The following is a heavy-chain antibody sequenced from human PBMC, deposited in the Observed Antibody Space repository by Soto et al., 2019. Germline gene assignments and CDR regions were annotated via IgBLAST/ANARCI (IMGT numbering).Heavy chain of an antibody. CDR3: ARPGNYDFCSGYSPGYSYYGMDV. CDR1: GFTVSSYD. D-gene: IGHD3-3*01. J-gene: IGHJ6*02. V-gene: IGHV3-23*01. Sequence: TGGSLRLSCAASGFTVSSYDMSWVRQSPGKGLEWVSAIRGSGGSTYYADSVKGRFTISRDNTKNTLYLQMNSLRAEDTAVYYCARPGNYDFCSGYSPGYSYYGMDVWGQGTTVTVSS. CDR2: IRGSGGST.